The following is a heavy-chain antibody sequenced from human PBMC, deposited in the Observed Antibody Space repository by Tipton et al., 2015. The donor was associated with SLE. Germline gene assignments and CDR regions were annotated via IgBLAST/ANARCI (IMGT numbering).Heavy chain of an antibody. CDR2: INSDGSST. Sequence: SLRLSCAASRFSFSSSAMSWVRQAPGKGLVWVSRINSDGSSTSYADSVKGRFTISRDNAKNTLYLQMNSLRAEDTAVYYCARDRSYYYYYYMDVWGKGTTVTVSS. V-gene: IGHV3-74*01. J-gene: IGHJ6*03. CDR1: RFSFSSSA. CDR3: ARDRSYYYYYYMDV.